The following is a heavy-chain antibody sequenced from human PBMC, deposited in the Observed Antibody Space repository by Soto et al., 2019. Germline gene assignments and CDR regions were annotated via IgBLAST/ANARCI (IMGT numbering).Heavy chain of an antibody. CDR1: ELTFSNYA. Sequence: EVQLLESGGGLVQPGGSLRLSCAASELTFSNYAVSWVRQAPGKGLEWVSIISGTGSRTSYADAVKGRFAISRDNSKNTVYLPLNNLRAEDTAIYYCAKDQRFSAEYGDYWARSAFDMWGQGKMVTVSS. D-gene: IGHD4-17*01. V-gene: IGHV3-23*01. CDR2: ISGTGSRT. CDR3: AKDQRFSAEYGDYWARSAFDM. J-gene: IGHJ3*02.